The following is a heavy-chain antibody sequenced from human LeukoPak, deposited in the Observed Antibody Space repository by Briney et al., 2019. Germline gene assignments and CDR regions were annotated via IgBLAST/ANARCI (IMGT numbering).Heavy chain of an antibody. CDR1: GGTFSSYT. CDR2: IIPILGIA. J-gene: IGHJ3*02. D-gene: IGHD3-22*01. CDR3: ARDYYDSSGYYVGDAFDI. Sequence: SVKVSCKASGGTFSSYTISWVRQAPGQGLEWMGRIIPILGIAKYAQKFQGRVTIIADKSTSTVYMELSSLRSEDTAVYYCARDYYDSSGYYVGDAFDIWGQGTMVTVSS. V-gene: IGHV1-69*04.